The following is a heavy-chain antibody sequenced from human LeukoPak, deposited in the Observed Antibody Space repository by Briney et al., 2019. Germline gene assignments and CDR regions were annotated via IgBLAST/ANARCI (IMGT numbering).Heavy chain of an antibody. V-gene: IGHV3-23*01. CDR3: AKAPVWNYYYGLDV. J-gene: IGHJ6*02. CDR1: GFTFSIYA. Sequence: GGSLRLSCAASGFTFSIYAMSCVRQAPGKGLEWGSAISGSGGRTYYADSVKGRFTISRDNSKNTLYLQMNSLRAEDTAVYYCAKAPVWNYYYGLDVWGQGTTVTVS. D-gene: IGHD2-21*01. CDR2: ISGSGGRT.